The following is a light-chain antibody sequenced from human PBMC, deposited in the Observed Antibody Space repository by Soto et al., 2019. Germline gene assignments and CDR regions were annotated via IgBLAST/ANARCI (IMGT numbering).Light chain of an antibody. Sequence: QSVLTQPPSVSGAPGQTVTMSCTGSSSNIGAGYDVHWYQQIPGKAPKLLIYRNNNRPSGVPDRFSGSKSDTSASLAITWLQAEDEADYYCQSNYAGQRRVVFGGGTKVTVL. CDR1: SSNIGAGYD. CDR3: QSNYAGQRRVV. CDR2: RNN. J-gene: IGLJ3*02. V-gene: IGLV1-40*01.